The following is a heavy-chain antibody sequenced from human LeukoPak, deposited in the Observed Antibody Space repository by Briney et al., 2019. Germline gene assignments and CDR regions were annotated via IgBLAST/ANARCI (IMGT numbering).Heavy chain of an antibody. D-gene: IGHD6-13*01. CDR1: GGSISSSSYY. Sequence: SETLSLTCTVSGGSISSSSYYWGWVRQPPGKGLEWIGSIYYSGSTYYNPSLKSRVTISVDTSKNQFSLKLSSVTAADTAVYYCARRGSSSWYPLNWFDPWDQGTLVTVSS. CDR2: IYYSGST. CDR3: ARRGSSSWYPLNWFDP. V-gene: IGHV4-39*01. J-gene: IGHJ5*02.